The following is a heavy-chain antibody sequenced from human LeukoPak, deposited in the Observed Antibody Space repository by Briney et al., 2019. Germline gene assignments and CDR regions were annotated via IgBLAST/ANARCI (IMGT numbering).Heavy chain of an antibody. CDR2: IKQDGSEN. CDR1: GFTFSSYW. D-gene: IGHD6-19*01. V-gene: IGHV3-7*01. J-gene: IGHJ4*02. Sequence: PGGSLRLSCAASGFTFSSYWMSWVRQAPGKGGEGVADIKQDGSENYYVDSVKGRFTISRDNAKNSLYLQMNSLRAEDTAVYYCAREIAVAGLDYWGQGTLVTVSS. CDR3: AREIAVAGLDY.